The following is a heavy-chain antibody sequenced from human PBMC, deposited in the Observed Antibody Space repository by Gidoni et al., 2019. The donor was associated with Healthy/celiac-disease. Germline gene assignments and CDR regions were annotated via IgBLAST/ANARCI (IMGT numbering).Heavy chain of an antibody. V-gene: IGHV1-69*01. CDR1: GGTFSSYA. J-gene: IGHJ3*02. CDR3: ASEGITMVRGSRRGAFDI. D-gene: IGHD3-10*01. Sequence: QVQLVQSGAEVKKPGASMTVSCTASGGTFSSYAISWVRQAPGQGLEWMGGIIPIFGTANYAQKFQGRGTMTADESTSTAYMELSSLRSEDTAVYYCASEGITMVRGSRRGAFDIWGQGTMVTVSS. CDR2: IIPIFGTA.